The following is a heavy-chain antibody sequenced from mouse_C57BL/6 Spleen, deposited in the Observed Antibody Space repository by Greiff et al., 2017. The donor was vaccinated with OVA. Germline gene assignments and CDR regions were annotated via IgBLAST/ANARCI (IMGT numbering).Heavy chain of an antibody. D-gene: IGHD1-1*01. Sequence: QVQLKESGPGLVQPSQSLSITCTVSGFSLTSYGVHWVRQSPGKGLEWLGVIWRGGSTDYNAAFMSRLSITKYNSKSQVFFKMNSLQADDTAIYYCAKDYYGSSYVFAYWGQGTLVTVSA. CDR2: IWRGGST. V-gene: IGHV2-5*01. J-gene: IGHJ3*01. CDR1: GFSLTSYG. CDR3: AKDYYGSSYVFAY.